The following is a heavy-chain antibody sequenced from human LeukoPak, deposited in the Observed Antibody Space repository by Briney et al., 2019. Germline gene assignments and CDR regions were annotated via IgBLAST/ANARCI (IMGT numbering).Heavy chain of an antibody. Sequence: PSETLSLTCAVYGGSFSGYYWSWIRQPPGKGLEWIGEINHSGSTNYNPSLKSRVTISVDTSKNQFSLKLSSVTAADTAVYYCARGTLYYYYYMDVWGKGTTVTVSS. J-gene: IGHJ6*03. CDR1: GGSFSGYY. CDR3: ARGTLYYYYYMDV. V-gene: IGHV4-34*01. CDR2: INHSGST.